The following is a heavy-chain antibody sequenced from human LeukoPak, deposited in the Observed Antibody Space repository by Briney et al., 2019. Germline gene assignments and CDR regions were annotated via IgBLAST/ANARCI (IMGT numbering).Heavy chain of an antibody. J-gene: IGHJ4*02. V-gene: IGHV3-66*01. CDR2: IYTSGRS. D-gene: IGHD3-10*01. CDR1: GFNVSDDY. Sequence: GGSLKLSCAASGFNVSDDYMTWVRQAPGKGLEWGSVIYTSGRSDYVDSVQGRFNISRDNTNNTVYLEMNSLTVEDTAVYCCARGRVYGWGIRTWRQGSLVSV. CDR3: ARGRVYGWGIRT.